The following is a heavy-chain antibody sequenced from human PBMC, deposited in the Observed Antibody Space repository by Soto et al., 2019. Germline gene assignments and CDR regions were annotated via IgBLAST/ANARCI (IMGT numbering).Heavy chain of an antibody. V-gene: IGHV1-3*01. CDR3: ARDRDSEYDYIWGSYRFRPRGSAFDI. Sequence: ASVKVSCKASGYTFTGDAMHWVRQAPGQRLEWMGWINAGNGNTKYSQKFQGRVTITRDTSASTAYMELSSLRSEDTAVYYCARDRDSEYDYIWGSYRFRPRGSAFDIWGQGTMVTVSS. D-gene: IGHD3-16*02. CDR1: GYTFTGDA. CDR2: INAGNGNT. J-gene: IGHJ3*02.